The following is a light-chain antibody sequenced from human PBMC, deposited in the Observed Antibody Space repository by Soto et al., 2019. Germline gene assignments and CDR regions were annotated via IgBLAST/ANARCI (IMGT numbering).Light chain of an antibody. Sequence: QSALPQPASVSGSPGQSITISCTGTSSNVGSYKLVSWYQQHPGKAPKLMIFEVNKRPSGVSNRFSGSKSGHTASLTISGLKVEDEADYYCCSSGGSPTYVFGPGTKLTVL. J-gene: IGLJ1*01. CDR1: SSNVGSYKL. V-gene: IGLV2-23*02. CDR2: EVN. CDR3: CSSGGSPTYV.